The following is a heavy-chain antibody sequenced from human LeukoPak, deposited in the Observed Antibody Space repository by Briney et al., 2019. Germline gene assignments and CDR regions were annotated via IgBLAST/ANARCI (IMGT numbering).Heavy chain of an antibody. J-gene: IGHJ5*02. CDR1: GYSFTGYY. D-gene: IGHD4-17*01. V-gene: IGHV1-18*04. CDR2: ISAYNGNT. CDR3: AKAMTTVTTGWFDP. Sequence: ASVKVSCKASGYSFTGYYVHWVRQAPGQGLEWMGWISAYNGNTNYAQKLQGRVTMTTDTSTSTAYMELRSLRSEDTAVYYCAKAMTTVTTGWFDPWGQGTLVTVSS.